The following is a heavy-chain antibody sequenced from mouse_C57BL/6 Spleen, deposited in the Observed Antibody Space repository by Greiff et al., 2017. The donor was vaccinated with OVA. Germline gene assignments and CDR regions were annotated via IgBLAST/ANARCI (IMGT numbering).Heavy chain of an antibody. CDR1: GYSITSGYD. CDR2: ISYSGST. Sequence: EVKVVESGPGMVKPSQSLSLTCTVTGYSITSGYDWHWIRHFPGNKLEWMGYISYSGSTNYNPSLKSRITITHDTSKNHFFLKLNSVTTEDTATYYCARAYSNYWYFDVWGTGTTVTVSS. V-gene: IGHV3-1*01. J-gene: IGHJ1*03. CDR3: ARAYSNYWYFDV. D-gene: IGHD2-5*01.